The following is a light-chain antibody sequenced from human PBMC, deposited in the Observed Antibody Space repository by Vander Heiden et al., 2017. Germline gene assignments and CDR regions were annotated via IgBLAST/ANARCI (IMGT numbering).Light chain of an antibody. V-gene: IGLV1-40*01. CDR1: SSNIGAGYG. J-gene: IGLJ2*01. Sequence: QSVLTQPPSVSGAPGQRIIISCTGRSSNIGAGYGVHWYQQLPGTAPKLLIYGNTNRPSGVPDRFSGSKSGTSASLAITRLQAEDEADYYCQSYDSSLSVVFGGGTKLTVL. CDR2: GNT. CDR3: QSYDSSLSVV.